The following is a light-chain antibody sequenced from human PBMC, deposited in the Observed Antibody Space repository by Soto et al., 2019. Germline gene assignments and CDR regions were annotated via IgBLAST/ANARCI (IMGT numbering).Light chain of an antibody. CDR2: GVS. J-gene: IGKJ1*01. V-gene: IGKV3-20*01. Sequence: EIVLTQSPGTLSLSPGERATLSCRASQTITTLAWYQQKPGQAPRLLIYGVSSRATGVPDRFSGSGSGTDFTLTISRLEPEDFAVYYCQQYTDWPLTFGQGTKVDIK. CDR1: QTITT. CDR3: QQYTDWPLT.